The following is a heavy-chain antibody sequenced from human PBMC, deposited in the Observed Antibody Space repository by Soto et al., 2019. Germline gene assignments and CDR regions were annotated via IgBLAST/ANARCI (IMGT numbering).Heavy chain of an antibody. CDR2: INHSGST. V-gene: IGHV4-34*01. J-gene: IGHJ4*02. CDR3: ARRRPIAVAGIFDY. Sequence: KPSETLSLTCAVYGGSFSGYYWSWIRQPPGKGLEWIGEINHSGSTNYNPSLKSRVTISVDTSKNQFSLKLSSVTAADTAVYYCARRRPIAVAGIFDYWGQGTLVTVSS. D-gene: IGHD6-19*01. CDR1: GGSFSGYY.